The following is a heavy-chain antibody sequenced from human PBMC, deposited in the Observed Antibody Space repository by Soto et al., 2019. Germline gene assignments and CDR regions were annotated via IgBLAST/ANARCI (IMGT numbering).Heavy chain of an antibody. D-gene: IGHD6-6*01. CDR3: ARDRGAARPLEIEPHYMDV. CDR2: ISSSSSYI. V-gene: IGHV3-21*01. Sequence: GGSLRLSCAASGFTFSSYSMNWVRQAPGKGLEWVSSISSSSSYIYYADSVKGRFTISRDNAKNSLYLQMNSLRAEDTAVYYCARDRGAARPLEIEPHYMDVWGKGTTVTVSS. J-gene: IGHJ6*03. CDR1: GFTFSSYS.